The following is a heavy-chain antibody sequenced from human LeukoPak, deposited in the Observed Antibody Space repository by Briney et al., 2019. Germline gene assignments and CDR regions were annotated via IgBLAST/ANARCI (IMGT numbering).Heavy chain of an antibody. Sequence: GGSLRLSCAASGFTFSSNWMHWVRQAPGKGLVWVSRINEDGSTTNYADSVKGRFIISRDNAKNTLYLQMNSLRAEDTAVYYCARGGPAGVATNDYWGQGTMVTVSS. CDR1: GFTFSSNW. D-gene: IGHD5-24*01. V-gene: IGHV3-74*01. CDR2: INEDGSTT. J-gene: IGHJ3*01. CDR3: ARGGPAGVATNDY.